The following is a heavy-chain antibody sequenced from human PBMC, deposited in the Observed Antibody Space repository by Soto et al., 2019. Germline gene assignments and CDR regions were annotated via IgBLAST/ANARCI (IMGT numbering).Heavy chain of an antibody. J-gene: IGHJ3*02. Sequence: EVQLVESGGGLVQPGGSLRLSCAASGFTVSSNYMSWVRQAPGKGLEWVSVIYSGGSTYYADSVKGRFTISRDNSKNTLYLQMNSLRAEDTAVYYCARGGGGYCSRTSCLDAFDIWGQGTMVTVSS. CDR1: GFTVSSNY. V-gene: IGHV3-66*01. D-gene: IGHD2-2*01. CDR2: IYSGGST. CDR3: ARGGGGYCSRTSCLDAFDI.